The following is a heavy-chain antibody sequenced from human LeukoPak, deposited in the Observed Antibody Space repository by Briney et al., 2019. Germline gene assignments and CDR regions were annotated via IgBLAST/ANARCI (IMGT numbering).Heavy chain of an antibody. Sequence: GGSLRLSCAASGFTFNSYWMTWVRQAPGKGLEWVAVISYDGSNKYYADSVKGRFTISRDNSKNTLYLQMNSLRAEDTAVYYCARDMRFGELLPTSIFDYWGQGTLVTVSS. CDR2: ISYDGSNK. V-gene: IGHV3-30-3*01. CDR3: ARDMRFGELLPTSIFDY. CDR1: GFTFNSYW. D-gene: IGHD3-10*01. J-gene: IGHJ4*02.